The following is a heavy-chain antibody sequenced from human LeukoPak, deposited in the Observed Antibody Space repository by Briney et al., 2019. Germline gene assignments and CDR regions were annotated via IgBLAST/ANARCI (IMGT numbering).Heavy chain of an antibody. D-gene: IGHD3-10*01. CDR1: GFTFSSSA. V-gene: IGHV3-23*01. CDR2: ISGNADRT. Sequence: TGGSLRLSCAASGFTFSSSAMSWVRQAPGKGLEWVSAISGNADRTHYAASVKGRFTVSRDTSTYTLFLQLNSLRAEDTAIYYCAKLLRGVVVPYFDSWGQGTLVTVSS. J-gene: IGHJ4*02. CDR3: AKLLRGVVVPYFDS.